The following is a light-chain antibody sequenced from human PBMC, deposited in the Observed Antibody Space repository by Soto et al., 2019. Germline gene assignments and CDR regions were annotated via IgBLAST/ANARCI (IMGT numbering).Light chain of an antibody. Sequence: CRASQSISSWLAWYQQKPGTAPKLLIYHASILETAVPSMFSGNGSGKELTLPSSHPQPGDFATYYGQQYNSYSFSEGTKVDIK. CDR3: QQYNSYS. J-gene: IGKJ1*01. CDR1: QSISSW. CDR2: HAS. V-gene: IGKV1-5*01.